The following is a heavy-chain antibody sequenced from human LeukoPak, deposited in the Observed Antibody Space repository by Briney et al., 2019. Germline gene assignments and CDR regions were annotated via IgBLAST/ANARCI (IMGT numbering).Heavy chain of an antibody. V-gene: IGHV4-30-4*01. Sequence: SQTLSLTCTVSGGSISSGDYYWSWIRQPPGKVLEWIGYIYYSGSTYYNPSLKSRVTISVNTAKNQFSLKLSSVTAADTAVYYCDIYQSRLFDHWGQGTLVTVSS. J-gene: IGHJ4*02. D-gene: IGHD6-25*01. CDR3: DIYQSRLFDH. CDR2: IYYSGST. CDR1: GGSISSGDYY.